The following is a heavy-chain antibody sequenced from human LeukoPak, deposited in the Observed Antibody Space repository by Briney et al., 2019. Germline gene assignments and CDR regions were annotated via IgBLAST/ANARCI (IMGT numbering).Heavy chain of an antibody. V-gene: IGHV1-18*01. J-gene: IGHJ3*02. CDR2: ISAYSGNT. D-gene: IGHD5-24*01. CDR1: GYTFTSYG. CDR3: ARARRGDGYNLRALDI. Sequence: ASVKVSCKASGYTFTSYGISWVRQAPGQGLEWMGWISAYSGNTNYAQKLQGRVTMTTDTSTSTAYMELRSLRSDDTAVYYCARARRGDGYNLRALDIWGQGTMVTVSS.